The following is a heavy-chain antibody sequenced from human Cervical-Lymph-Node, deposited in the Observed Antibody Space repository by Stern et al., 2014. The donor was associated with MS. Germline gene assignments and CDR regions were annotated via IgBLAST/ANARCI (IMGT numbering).Heavy chain of an antibody. CDR1: GDSISSSNW. CDR3: ARNKGEGVTGPFDP. CDR2: IYHSGST. Sequence: QVQLKESGPGLVKPSGTLSLTCAVSGDSISSSNWWNWVRQAPGKGLAWIGEIYHSGSTNYNPSLKSRVTMSVDKSKHQFFLKLSSVTAADTAVYYCARNKGEGVTGPFDPWGQGTLVTVSS. D-gene: IGHD2-8*02. V-gene: IGHV4-4*02. J-gene: IGHJ5*02.